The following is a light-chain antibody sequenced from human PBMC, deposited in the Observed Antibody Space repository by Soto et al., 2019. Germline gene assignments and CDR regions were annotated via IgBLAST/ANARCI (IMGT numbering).Light chain of an antibody. J-gene: IGKJ1*01. Sequence: ILFTQSPAPLSLSPGGRATLSRRASQSVSSYLAWYQQKPGQAPRLLIHDASNRATGIPARFSGSGSGTDFTLTISSLEPEDFAVYYCQQRSNWPGTFGQGTKV. CDR3: QQRSNWPGT. CDR1: QSVSSY. V-gene: IGKV3-11*01. CDR2: DAS.